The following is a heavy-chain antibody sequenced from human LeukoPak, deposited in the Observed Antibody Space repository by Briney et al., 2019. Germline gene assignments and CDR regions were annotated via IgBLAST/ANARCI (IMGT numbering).Heavy chain of an antibody. CDR2: IGGSSSSI. J-gene: IGHJ4*02. CDR1: GFTFSSYS. V-gene: IGHV3-21*01. Sequence: GGSLRLSCSASGFTFSSYSMNWVRQAPGKGLEWVSSIGGSSSSIYYADSVKGRFTISRDNAKNSLYLQMNSLRAEDTAVYYCAREGHLEDFDYWGQGTLVTVSS. CDR3: AREGHLEDFDY.